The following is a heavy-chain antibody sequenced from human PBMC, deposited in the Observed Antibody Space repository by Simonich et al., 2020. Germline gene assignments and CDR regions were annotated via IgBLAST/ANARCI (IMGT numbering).Heavy chain of an antibody. V-gene: IGHV3-21*01. CDR1: GFTFSSYS. J-gene: IGHJ4*02. Sequence: EVQLVESGGGLVKPGGSLRLSCAASGFTFSSYSMNWVRQAPGKGREWASSISSSSSYIYYANSVKGRFTISRDNAKNSLYLQRNSLRAEDTAVYYCARANERDYWGQGTLVTVSS. D-gene: IGHD1-1*01. CDR3: ARANERDY. CDR2: ISSSSSYI.